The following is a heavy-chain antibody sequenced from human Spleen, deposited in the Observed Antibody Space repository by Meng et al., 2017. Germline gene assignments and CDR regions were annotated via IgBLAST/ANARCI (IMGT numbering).Heavy chain of an antibody. V-gene: IGHV3-66*01. CDR1: GFTLRTYA. CDR2: IYSGGST. J-gene: IGHJ4*02. CDR3: ARGIVGATTGFDY. D-gene: IGHD1-26*01. Sequence: EVQLLESGGVLVQPGGSLRLSCAASGFTLRTYAMSWVRQAPGKGLEWVSVIYSGGSTYYADSVKGRFTISRASSKNTLYLQMSSLRAEDTAVYYCARGIVGATTGFDYWGQGTLVTVSS.